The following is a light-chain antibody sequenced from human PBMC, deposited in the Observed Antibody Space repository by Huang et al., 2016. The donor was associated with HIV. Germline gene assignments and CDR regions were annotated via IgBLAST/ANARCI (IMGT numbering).Light chain of an antibody. Sequence: EIVMTQSPATLSVSPGEGATLSCRTSQSISSNLAWYQQKSGQAPRPLIYGASTRATDIPARFSGSGSGTEFTLTISSLQSEDFALYYCQQYNNWPPAITFGQGTRLEIK. J-gene: IGKJ5*01. CDR1: QSISSN. V-gene: IGKV3-15*01. CDR3: QQYNNWPPAIT. CDR2: GAS.